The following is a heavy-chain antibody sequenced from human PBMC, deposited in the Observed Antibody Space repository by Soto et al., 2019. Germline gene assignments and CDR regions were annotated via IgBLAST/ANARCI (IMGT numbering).Heavy chain of an antibody. V-gene: IGHV1-69*12. CDR2: IITIFRTP. CDR1: GGTFRTYA. Sequence: QFQLVQSGPEVKKPGSSVKVSCKLSGGTFRTYAISWVRQAPGQGLEWMGGIITIFRTPDYAQKFQDRVRIIADESTITAYIEMRSRRFKDTARDYLAITKARKPCGGTYYYSLYVWGQGTTVTVSS. J-gene: IGHJ6*02. D-gene: IGHD4-4*01. CDR3: AITKARKPCGGTYYYSLYV.